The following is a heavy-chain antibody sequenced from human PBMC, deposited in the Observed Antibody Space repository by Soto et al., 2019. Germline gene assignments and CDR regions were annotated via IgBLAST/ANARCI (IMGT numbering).Heavy chain of an antibody. CDR2: IIPIFGTA. V-gene: IGHV1-69*01. CDR1: GGTFSSYA. CDR3: ARNSDEWLSTNAVYYYYYGMDV. J-gene: IGHJ6*02. Sequence: QVQLVQSGAEVKKPGSSVKVSCKASGGTFSSYAISWVRQAPGQGLEWMGGIIPIFGTANYAQKFQGRVTITPDESTSTAYMELSSLRSEDTAVYYCARNSDEWLSTNAVYYYYYGMDVWGQGTTVTVSS. D-gene: IGHD3-3*01.